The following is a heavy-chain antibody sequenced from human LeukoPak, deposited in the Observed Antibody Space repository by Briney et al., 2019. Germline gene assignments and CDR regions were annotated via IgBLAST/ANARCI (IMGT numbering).Heavy chain of an antibody. CDR1: GFTFDDYT. J-gene: IGHJ4*02. CDR3: AKDYYGSGSYSGPFDY. V-gene: IGHV3-43*01. Sequence: GGSLRLSCAASGFTFDDYTMHWVRHAPGKGLEWVSLISWDGGSTYYADSVKGRFTISRDNSKNSLYLQMNSLRTEDTALYYCAKDYYGSGSYSGPFDYWGQGTLVTVSS. D-gene: IGHD3-10*01. CDR2: ISWDGGST.